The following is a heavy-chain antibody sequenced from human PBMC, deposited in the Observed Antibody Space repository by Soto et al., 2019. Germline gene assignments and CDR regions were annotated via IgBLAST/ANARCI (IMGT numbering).Heavy chain of an antibody. CDR1: GGSIRSSSYY. CDR3: ARHFCSSTSCYYYYYYYGMDV. D-gene: IGHD2-2*01. V-gene: IGHV4-39*01. J-gene: IGHJ6*02. CDR2: IYYSGST. Sequence: SETLSLTCTVSGGSIRSSSYYWGWIRQPPRKGLERIGSIYYSGSTYYNPSIKSRVTISVDTSKNQFSLKLSSVTAADTAAYYCARHFCSSTSCYYYYYYYGMDVWGQGTTVTVSS.